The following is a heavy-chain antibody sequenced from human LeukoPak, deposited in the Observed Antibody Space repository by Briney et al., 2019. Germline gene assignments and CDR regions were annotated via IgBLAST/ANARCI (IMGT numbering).Heavy chain of an antibody. Sequence: GGSLRLSCAASGFTFSSYWMSWVRQAPGKGLEWVANIKQDGSEKYYVVSVKGRFTISRDNAKNSLYLQMNSLRAEDTAVYYCARYPGSGSYLPSYNWFDPWGQGTLVTVSS. CDR1: GFTFSSYW. D-gene: IGHD3-10*01. J-gene: IGHJ5*02. CDR2: IKQDGSEK. V-gene: IGHV3-7*01. CDR3: ARYPGSGSYLPSYNWFDP.